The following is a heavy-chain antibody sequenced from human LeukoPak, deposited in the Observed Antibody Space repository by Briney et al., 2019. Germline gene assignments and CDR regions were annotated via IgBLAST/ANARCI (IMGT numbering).Heavy chain of an antibody. J-gene: IGHJ4*02. CDR2: IKYDGSEK. CDR1: EFTFSNYW. CDR3: ARDDGGETNWGSIDS. D-gene: IGHD7-27*01. Sequence: GGSLRLSCVASEFTFSNYWTSWVRQAPGKGLEWVANIKYDGSEKYYEDSVKGRFTVSRDNAKNSLYLQMGRLRAEDTAVYYCARDDGGETNWGSIDSWGQGTLVTVSS. V-gene: IGHV3-7*05.